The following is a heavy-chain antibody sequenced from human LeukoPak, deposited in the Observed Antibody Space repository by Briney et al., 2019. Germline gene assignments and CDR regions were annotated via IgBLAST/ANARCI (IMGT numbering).Heavy chain of an antibody. D-gene: IGHD6-19*01. CDR2: IKEDGSEK. J-gene: IGHJ4*02. Sequence: PGGSLRISCTASGFTFSSYWMTWVRQTPGKGLEWVANIKEDGSEKGYADSVKGRFTIFRDNAKNSLFLQMNSLRVDDTAIYYCTRTSGWYRLDYWGQGTLVTVPS. CDR3: TRTSGWYRLDY. V-gene: IGHV3-7*01. CDR1: GFTFSSYW.